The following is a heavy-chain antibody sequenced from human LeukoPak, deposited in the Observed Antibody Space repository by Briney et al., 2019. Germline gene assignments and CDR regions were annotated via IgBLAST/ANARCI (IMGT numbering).Heavy chain of an antibody. J-gene: IGHJ4*02. CDR3: ARRPDYGGTPTFDY. D-gene: IGHD4-23*01. CDR2: IYSDGST. CDR1: GLTVSSNY. V-gene: IGHV3-66*01. Sequence: PGGSLRLSCAASGLTVSSNYMSWVRQAPGKGLELVSVIYSDGSTYYADSVKGRFTISRDNSKNTLYLQMNSLRAEDTAVYFCARRPDYGGTPTFDYWGQGTLATVSS.